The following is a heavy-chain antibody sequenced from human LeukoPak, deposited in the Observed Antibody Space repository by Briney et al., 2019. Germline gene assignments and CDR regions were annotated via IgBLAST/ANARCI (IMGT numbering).Heavy chain of an antibody. Sequence: SETLSLTCTVSDGSISGSYWNWIRQPPGKGLEWIGNIYYSGRTNHNPSLKSRVTISVDTSKNQVSLKLTSVTAADTAVYYCARHSGTYMDYWGQGTLVTVSS. CDR3: ARHSGTYMDY. D-gene: IGHD1-26*01. V-gene: IGHV4-59*08. CDR1: DGSISGSY. CDR2: IYYSGRT. J-gene: IGHJ4*02.